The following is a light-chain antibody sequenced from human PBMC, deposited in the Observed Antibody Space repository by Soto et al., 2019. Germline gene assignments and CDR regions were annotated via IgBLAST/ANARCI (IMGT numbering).Light chain of an antibody. Sequence: DIPMTPSPSSLSASVGDRGNITFRAGQDNNLDLAWYQQKPGKVPKLLIYAASTLQSGVPSRFSGSGSGTDFTLTISSLQPEDVATYYCQKYDDAPLTFGGGTKVEIK. CDR1: QDNNLD. CDR3: QKYDDAPLT. J-gene: IGKJ4*01. V-gene: IGKV1-27*01. CDR2: AAS.